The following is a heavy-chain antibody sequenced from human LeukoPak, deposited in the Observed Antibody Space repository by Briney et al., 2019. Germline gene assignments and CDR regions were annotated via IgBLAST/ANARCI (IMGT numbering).Heavy chain of an antibody. CDR1: GFTLSLAW. D-gene: IGHD5-24*01. CDR3: VRDGDAYNFDF. CDR2: IKYDGSYT. V-gene: IGHV3-74*01. Sequence: PGGSLRLSCATSGFTLSLAWMHWVRKAPGKGLEWVLRIKYDGSYTNYADSVKGRFTISRDNARNTLSLHMISLRAEDTAVYFCVRDGDAYNFDFWGQGVLVTVSS. J-gene: IGHJ4*02.